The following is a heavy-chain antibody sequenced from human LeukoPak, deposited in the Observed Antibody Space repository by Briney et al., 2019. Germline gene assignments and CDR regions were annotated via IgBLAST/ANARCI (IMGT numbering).Heavy chain of an antibody. CDR1: GGSISSYY. V-gene: IGHV4-59*01. CDR2: IYYSGST. J-gene: IGHJ6*02. CDR3: ARDRYGMDV. Sequence: SETLSLTCTVSGGSISSYYWSWIRQPPGKGLEWIGYIYYSGSTNYDPSLKSRVTISVDTSKNQFSLKLSSVTAADTAVYYCARDRYGMDVWGQGTTVTVSS.